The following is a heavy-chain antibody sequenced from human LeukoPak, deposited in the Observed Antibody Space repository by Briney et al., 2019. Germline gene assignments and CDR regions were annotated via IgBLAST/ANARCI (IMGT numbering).Heavy chain of an antibody. CDR3: AIYYYDSSGYYYFQH. D-gene: IGHD3-22*01. V-gene: IGHV3-7*05. CDR1: GFTFSSYW. J-gene: IGHJ1*01. Sequence: GGSLRLSCAASGFTFSSYWLSWVRQAPGKGLEWVANIKQDGSEKYYVDSVKGRSTISRDNAKNSLYLQMNSLRAEDTAVYYCAIYYYDSSGYYYFQHWGQGTLVTVSS. CDR2: IKQDGSEK.